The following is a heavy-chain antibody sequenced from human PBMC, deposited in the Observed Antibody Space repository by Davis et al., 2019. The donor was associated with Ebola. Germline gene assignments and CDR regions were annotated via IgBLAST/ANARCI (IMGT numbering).Heavy chain of an antibody. Sequence: ASVKVSCKASGYTFTSYGISWVRQAPGQGLEWMGWISAYNGNTNYAQKFQGRVTITADKSTSTAYMELSSLRSEDTAVYYCARDRNYWFDPWGQGTLVTVSS. V-gene: IGHV1-18*01. CDR3: ARDRNYWFDP. D-gene: IGHD4-11*01. CDR1: GYTFTSYG. J-gene: IGHJ5*02. CDR2: ISAYNGNT.